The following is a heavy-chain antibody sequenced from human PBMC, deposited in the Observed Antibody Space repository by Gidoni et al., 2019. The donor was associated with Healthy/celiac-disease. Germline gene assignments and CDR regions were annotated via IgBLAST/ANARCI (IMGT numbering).Heavy chain of an antibody. CDR1: GFTFSSYA. V-gene: IGHV3-30-3*01. CDR3: AREYDSSGYYYGDY. J-gene: IGHJ4*02. D-gene: IGHD3-22*01. Sequence: QVQLVESGGGVVQPGRSLRLSCAASGFTFSSYAMHWVRQAPGKGLEWVAVISYDGSNKYYADSVKGRFTLSRYNSKNTLYLQMNSLRAEDTAVYYCAREYDSSGYYYGDYWGQGTLVTVSS. CDR2: ISYDGSNK.